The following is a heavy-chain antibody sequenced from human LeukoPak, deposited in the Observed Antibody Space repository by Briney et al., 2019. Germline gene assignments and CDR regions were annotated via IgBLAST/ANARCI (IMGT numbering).Heavy chain of an antibody. CDR2: INHSGIN. Sequence: SETLSLTCAVYRGCFSGYYWSGIRQPPGEGLGCSGEINHSGINNYNPSLKSRVTISVDTSKNQFSLKLSSVTAEDTAVYYCARVGYYYYYMDVWGKGTTVTVSS. V-gene: IGHV4-34*01. CDR3: ARVGYYYYYMDV. CDR1: RGCFSGYY. J-gene: IGHJ6*03.